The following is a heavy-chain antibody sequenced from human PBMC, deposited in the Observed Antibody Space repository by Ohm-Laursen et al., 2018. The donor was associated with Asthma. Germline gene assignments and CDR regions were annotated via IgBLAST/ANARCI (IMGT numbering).Heavy chain of an antibody. CDR3: AHDSNWVIDY. V-gene: IGHV2-5*02. J-gene: IGHJ4*02. CDR2: IHWDDTK. D-gene: IGHD7-27*01. CDR1: GFSLRTKDVA. Sequence: TQTLTLTCTFSGFSLRTKDVAVGWIRQPPGKALEWLALIHWDDTKRYSPSLNNRLTIIKDASKNQVVLIMTDMDPVDTGAYYCAHDSNWVIDYWGQGTLVTVSS.